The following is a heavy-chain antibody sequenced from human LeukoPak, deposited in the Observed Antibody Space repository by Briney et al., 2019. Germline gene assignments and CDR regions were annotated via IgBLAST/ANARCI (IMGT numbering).Heavy chain of an antibody. CDR3: AKTAGQVASVSTYQYFQT. CDR1: GNSFNNYW. J-gene: IGHJ1*01. D-gene: IGHD5/OR15-5a*01. V-gene: IGHV5-51*01. Sequence: GESLKISCKGSGNSFNNYWIAWVRQMPGKGLEWMGIISPGDSDTRYSPSFRGQVTFSADKSINTAYLQWRSLKASDTAIYYCAKTAGQVASVSTYQYFQTWGQGTLVTVSS. CDR2: ISPGDSDT.